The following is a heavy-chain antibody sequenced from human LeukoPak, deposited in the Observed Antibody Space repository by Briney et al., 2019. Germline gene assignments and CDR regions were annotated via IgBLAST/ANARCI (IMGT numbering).Heavy chain of an antibody. V-gene: IGHV4-34*01. D-gene: IGHD3-22*01. Sequence: SETLSLTCAVYGGSFSGYYWSWIRQPPGKGLEWIGEINHSGSTNYNPPLKSRVTISVDTSKNQFSLKLSSVTAADTAVYYCARPFYYYDSSGYGSFDYWGQGTLVTVSS. CDR1: GGSFSGYY. J-gene: IGHJ4*02. CDR3: ARPFYYYDSSGYGSFDY. CDR2: INHSGST.